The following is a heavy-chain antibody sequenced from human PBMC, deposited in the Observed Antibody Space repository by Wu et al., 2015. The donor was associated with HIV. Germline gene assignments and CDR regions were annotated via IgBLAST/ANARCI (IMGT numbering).Heavy chain of an antibody. CDR2: INPTSGTT. V-gene: IGHV1-46*03. CDR1: GYIFTDYY. J-gene: IGHJ6*03. Sequence: QVQLVQSGAEVKKPGASVKVSCKASGYIFTDYYIQWVRQAPGQGPEWMGLINPTSGTTSYAQKFQGRVTMTRDTSTSTVYVELSSLRSDDTAVYYCARDPGLSSSYYYMDVWGKGTTVTV. D-gene: IGHD2/OR15-2a*01. CDR3: ARDPGLSSSYYYMDV.